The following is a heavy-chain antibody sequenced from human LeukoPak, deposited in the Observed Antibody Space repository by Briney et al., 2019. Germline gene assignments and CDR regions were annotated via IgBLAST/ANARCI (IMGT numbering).Heavy chain of an antibody. CDR2: INPSGGST. CDR3: ARDRSDYGGLNWFDP. V-gene: IGHV1-46*01. D-gene: IGHD4-23*01. J-gene: IGHJ5*02. Sequence: VASVKVSCKASGYTFTSYYMHWVRQAPGQGLEWMGIINPSGGSTSYAQKFQGRVTMTRDTSTSTVYMELSSLRSEDTAVYYCARDRSDYGGLNWFDPWGQGTLVTVSS. CDR1: GYTFTSYY.